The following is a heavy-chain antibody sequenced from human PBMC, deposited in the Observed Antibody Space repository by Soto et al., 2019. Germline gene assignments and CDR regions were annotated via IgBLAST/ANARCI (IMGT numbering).Heavy chain of an antibody. CDR1: GVSLSTSGVG. V-gene: IGHV2-5*02. CDR3: SHRLHYYDSSGDSYWYFDL. Sequence: QITLKESGPTLVKPTQTLTLTCTFSGVSLSTSGVGVGWIRQPPRKALDWLALMYWDDDKRYSPSLKSRHTLTKDTSKNQVVLTMTNMDPVETATYYCSHRLHYYDSSGDSYWYFDLGGRGTLVTVSS. J-gene: IGHJ2*01. CDR2: MYWDDDK. D-gene: IGHD3-22*01.